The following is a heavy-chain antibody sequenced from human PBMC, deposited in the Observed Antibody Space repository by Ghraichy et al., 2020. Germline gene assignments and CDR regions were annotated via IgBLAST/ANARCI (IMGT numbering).Heavy chain of an antibody. CDR2: ISYDGSNK. CDR1: GFTFSSYA. J-gene: IGHJ6*03. Sequence: LSLTCAASGFTFSSYAMHWVRQAPGKGLEWVAVISYDGSNKYYADSVKGRFTISRDNSKNTLYLQMNSLRAEDTAVYYCARDPTTDYYYYMDVWGKGTTVTVSS. CDR3: ARDPTTDYYYYMDV. V-gene: IGHV3-30*04. D-gene: IGHD4-17*01.